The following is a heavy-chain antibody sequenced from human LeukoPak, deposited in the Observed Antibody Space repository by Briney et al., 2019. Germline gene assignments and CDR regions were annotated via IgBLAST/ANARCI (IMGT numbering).Heavy chain of an antibody. D-gene: IGHD2-8*02. J-gene: IGHJ4*02. CDR3: ARHLTGSSVCIEY. CDR1: DGSISNYY. CDR2: IYTSGST. V-gene: IGHV4-4*09. Sequence: SETLSLTCTVSDGSISNYYWSWIRQPPGKGLERIGYIYTSGSTNYNPSLKSRVTISVDTSKNQFSLKLSSATAADTAVYYCARHLTGSSVCIEYWGQGTLVTVSS.